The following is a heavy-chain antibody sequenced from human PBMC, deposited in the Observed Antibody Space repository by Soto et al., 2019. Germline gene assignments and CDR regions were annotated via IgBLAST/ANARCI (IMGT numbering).Heavy chain of an antibody. CDR2: NISIFGTA. V-gene: IGHV1-69*06. D-gene: IGHD3-10*01. CDR3: ARDQATIVRRVRYFDY. J-gene: IGHJ4*02. CDR1: GGTFSSYA. Sequence: QVQLVQSGAEVKKPGSSVKVSCKASGGTFSSYAISWVRQDPGQGLEWMGGNISIFGTANYAQKFQGRVKITTNKSTSTAYMELRSLRTEDTAVYYCARDQATIVRRVRYFDYCDQGTLVTVSS.